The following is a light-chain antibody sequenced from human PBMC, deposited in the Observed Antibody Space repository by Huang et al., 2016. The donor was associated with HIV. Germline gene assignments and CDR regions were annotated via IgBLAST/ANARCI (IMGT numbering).Light chain of an antibody. J-gene: IGKJ1*01. CDR1: QSVSSN. CDR3: QQYNNWPRT. Sequence: EIVMTQSPATLSVSPGERATLSCRASQSVSSNLAWYQQKPGQAPRLRIHGASTRATGIPARFSGSGSGTEFTLTISSLQSEDFAVYYCQQYNNWPRTFGQGTKVEIK. V-gene: IGKV3-15*01. CDR2: GAS.